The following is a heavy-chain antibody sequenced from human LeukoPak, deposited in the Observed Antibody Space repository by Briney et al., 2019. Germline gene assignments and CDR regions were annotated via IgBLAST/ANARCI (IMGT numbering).Heavy chain of an antibody. Sequence: GGSLRLSCAASGFTVSSNYISWVRQAPGKGLEWVSAISGSGGSTYYADSVKGRFTISRDNSKNTLYLQMNSLRAEDTAVYYCARVRPLNIVGATKDAFDIWGQGTMVTVSS. V-gene: IGHV3-23*01. CDR1: GFTVSSNY. CDR2: ISGSGGST. D-gene: IGHD1-26*01. J-gene: IGHJ3*02. CDR3: ARVRPLNIVGATKDAFDI.